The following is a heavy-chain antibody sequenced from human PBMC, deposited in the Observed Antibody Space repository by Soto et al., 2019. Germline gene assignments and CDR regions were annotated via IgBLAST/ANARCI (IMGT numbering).Heavy chain of an antibody. CDR2: INAGNGNT. V-gene: IGHV1-3*01. CDR1: GITYTTYA. D-gene: IGHD4-17*01. Sequence: ASVKVSCKASGITYTTYAIHWVRQAPGQGLEWMGWINAGNGNTKYSQKFQGRVTITRDTSTSTAYMELRSLRSDDTAVYYCARDLHGDPYYWGQGTLVTVSS. CDR3: ARDLHGDPYY. J-gene: IGHJ4*02.